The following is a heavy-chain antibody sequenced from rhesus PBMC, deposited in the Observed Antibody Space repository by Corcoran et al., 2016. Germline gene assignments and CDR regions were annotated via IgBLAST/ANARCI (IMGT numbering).Heavy chain of an antibody. D-gene: IGHD2-21*01. Sequence: QVQLQESGPGLVKPSETLSLTCAVSGGSVSSSNWWSWIRQPPGKGLEWIGYISGSSGSTYYNPSLKSRVTISTDTSKNQFSLKLCAVTAADTAVYYCARGVVNFNWYFDLWGPGTPITISS. CDR2: ISGSSGST. J-gene: IGHJ2*01. CDR3: ARGVVNFNWYFDL. V-gene: IGHV4-65*01. CDR1: GGSVSSSNW.